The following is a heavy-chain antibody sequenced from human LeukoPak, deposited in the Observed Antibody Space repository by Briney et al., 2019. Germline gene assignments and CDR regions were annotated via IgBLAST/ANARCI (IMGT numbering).Heavy chain of an antibody. CDR1: GGSFSGYY. CDR2: INHSGST. V-gene: IGHV4-34*01. D-gene: IGHD3-9*01. Sequence: PSETLSLTCAVYGGSFSGYYWSWIRQPPGKGLEWIGEINHSGSTNYNPSLKSRVTISVDTSKNQFSLKLSSVTAADTAVYYCARHGLFYDILTGYTPYNWFDPWGQGTLVTVSS. J-gene: IGHJ5*02. CDR3: ARHGLFYDILTGYTPYNWFDP.